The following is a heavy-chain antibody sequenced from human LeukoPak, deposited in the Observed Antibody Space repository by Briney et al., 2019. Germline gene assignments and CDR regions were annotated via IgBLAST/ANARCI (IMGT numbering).Heavy chain of an antibody. Sequence: TGESLRLSCAASGFTVSSTYMSWVRQAPGKGLQWVSVIYSGGGTYYAASVKGRFTISRDNSNNTVFLQMNNLRAEDTAVYYCARDVGYSSDDFTWGQGVLVIVSS. CDR2: IYSGGGT. J-gene: IGHJ5*02. V-gene: IGHV3-66*01. D-gene: IGHD5-12*01. CDR3: ARDVGYSSDDFT. CDR1: GFTVSSTY.